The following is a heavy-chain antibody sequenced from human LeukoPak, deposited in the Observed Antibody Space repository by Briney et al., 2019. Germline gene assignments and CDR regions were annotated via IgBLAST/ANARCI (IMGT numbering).Heavy chain of an antibody. Sequence: PGGSLRLSCAASGFTFSRYSMNWVRQAPGKGLEWVSSISISSNYKYYPDSLKDRFTISRDNAKNSLYLQMNSLRAEDTAVYYCARGPRLGVVERDAFDIWGQGTMVTVSS. D-gene: IGHD3-3*01. J-gene: IGHJ3*02. CDR2: ISISSNYK. CDR3: ARGPRLGVVERDAFDI. V-gene: IGHV3-21*01. CDR1: GFTFSRYS.